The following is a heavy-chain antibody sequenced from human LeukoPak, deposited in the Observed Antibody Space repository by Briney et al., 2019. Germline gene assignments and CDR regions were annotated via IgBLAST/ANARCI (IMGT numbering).Heavy chain of an antibody. CDR2: NNPNSGGT. D-gene: IGHD5-24*01. CDR3: ARGATDY. Sequence: ASVKVSCKASGYTFTSYGISWVRQAPGQGLEWMGWNNPNSGGTNYAQKFQGRVTMTRDTSISTAYMELSRLRSDDTAVYYCARGATDYWGQGTLVTVSS. CDR1: GYTFTSYG. V-gene: IGHV1-2*02. J-gene: IGHJ4*02.